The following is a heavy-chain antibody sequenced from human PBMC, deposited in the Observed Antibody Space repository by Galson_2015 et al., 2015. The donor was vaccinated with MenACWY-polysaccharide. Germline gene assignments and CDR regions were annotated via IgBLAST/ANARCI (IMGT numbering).Heavy chain of an antibody. D-gene: IGHD2-8*01. CDR3: AHSPYSTNGVYYRGIADY. CDR2: IYRDDEK. J-gene: IGHJ4*02. Sequence: PALVKPTPTLTLTCTFSGFSLSTTAVGVGWIRQSPGKALEWLAVIYRDDEKRYSPSLKTRLTITKDTSRSQVVLTMTNMDPVDTGTYYCAHSPYSTNGVYYRGIADYWGQGTLVTVSS. CDR1: GFSLSTTAVG. V-gene: IGHV2-5*02.